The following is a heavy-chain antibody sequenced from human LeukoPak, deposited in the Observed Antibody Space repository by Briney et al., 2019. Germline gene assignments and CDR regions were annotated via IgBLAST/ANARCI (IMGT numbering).Heavy chain of an antibody. D-gene: IGHD2-21*02. CDR2: IASHAGDA. Sequence: PGGSLRLSCAASGFNFDNAWMYWVRQTPGKGLEWVAVIASHAGDAHYSDSVKGRFTISRDNSKNTLYLQMNNLGVEDTAVYYCARDRLNRADCGTDCYSAVFDYWGQGALVTVSS. J-gene: IGHJ4*02. V-gene: IGHV3-30*03. CDR3: ARDRLNRADCGTDCYSAVFDY. CDR1: GFNFDNAW.